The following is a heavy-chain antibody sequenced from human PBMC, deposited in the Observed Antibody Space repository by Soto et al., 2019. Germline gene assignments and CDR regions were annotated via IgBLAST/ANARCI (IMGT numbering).Heavy chain of an antibody. Sequence: GGSLRLSCAASGFTFSSYGMHWVRQAPGKGLEWVAVIWSNRSNKYYADSVKGRFTISRDNAKNSLHLQMNSLRDEDTAVYYCARDQGDSSGYYYPYYYYYYGMDVWGQGTTVTVSS. CDR2: IWSNRSNK. CDR1: GFTFSSYG. CDR3: ARDQGDSSGYYYPYYYYYYGMDV. J-gene: IGHJ6*02. V-gene: IGHV3-33*01. D-gene: IGHD3-22*01.